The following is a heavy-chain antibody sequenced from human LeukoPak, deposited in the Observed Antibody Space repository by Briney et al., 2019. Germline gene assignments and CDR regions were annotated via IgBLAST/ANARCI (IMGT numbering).Heavy chain of an antibody. J-gene: IGHJ4*02. V-gene: IGHV3-21*05. CDR2: ISSSGRSI. CDR3: AREIPSGSYAPDY. CDR1: GFTFSSYS. D-gene: IGHD3-10*01. Sequence: GGSLRLSCAAPGFTFSSYSMNWVRQAPGKGLEWVSYISSSGRSILYADSVKGRFTVSRDNAKNSLYLQMNNLRVEDTAVYYCAREIPSGSYAPDYWGQGTLVTVSS.